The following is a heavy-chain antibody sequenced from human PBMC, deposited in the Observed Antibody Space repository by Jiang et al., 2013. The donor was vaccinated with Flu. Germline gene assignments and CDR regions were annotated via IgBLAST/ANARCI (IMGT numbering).Heavy chain of an antibody. CDR2: INPNSGGT. V-gene: IGHV1-2*04. Sequence: GYTFTGYYMHWVRQAPGQGLEWMGWINPNSGGTNYAQKFQGWVTMTRDTSISTAYMELSRLRSDDTAVYYCARAPIVGATSYYGMDVWGKGTTVTVSS. CDR1: GYTFTGYY. CDR3: ARAPIVGATSYYGMDV. D-gene: IGHD1-26*01. J-gene: IGHJ6*04.